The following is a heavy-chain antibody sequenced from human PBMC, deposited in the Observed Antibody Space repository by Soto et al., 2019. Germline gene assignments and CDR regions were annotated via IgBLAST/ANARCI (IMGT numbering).Heavy chain of an antibody. CDR3: ARGSSSSGWYSVDY. CDR2: INPNSGGT. J-gene: IGHJ4*02. V-gene: IGHV1-2*04. D-gene: IGHD6-19*01. CDR1: GYTFTGYY. Sequence: ASVKVSWKASGYTFTGYYMHWVRQAPGQGLEWMGWINPNSGGTNYAQKFQGWVTMTRDTSISTAYMELSRLRSDDTAVYYCARGSSSSGWYSVDYWGQGTLVTVSS.